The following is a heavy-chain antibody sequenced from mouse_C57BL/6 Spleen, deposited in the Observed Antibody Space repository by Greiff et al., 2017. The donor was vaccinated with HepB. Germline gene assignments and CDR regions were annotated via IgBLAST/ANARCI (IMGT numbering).Heavy chain of an antibody. Sequence: VQLQQSGPELVKPGASVKISCKASGYTFTDYYMNWVKQSHGKSLEWIGDINPNNGGTSYNQKFKGKATLTVDKSSSTAYMELRSLTSEDSAVYYCARRGNYSNYYAMDYWGQGTSVTVSS. CDR1: GYTFTDYY. J-gene: IGHJ4*01. V-gene: IGHV1-26*01. CDR2: INPNNGGT. D-gene: IGHD2-5*01. CDR3: ARRGNYSNYYAMDY.